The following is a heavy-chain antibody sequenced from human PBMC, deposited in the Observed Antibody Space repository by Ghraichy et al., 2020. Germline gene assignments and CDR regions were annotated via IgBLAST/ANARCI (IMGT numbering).Heavy chain of an antibody. V-gene: IGHV3-7*03. J-gene: IGHJ4*02. CDR2: IKQDGSEK. CDR3: TRTNVAVAGMD. CDR1: GFTFSAYW. D-gene: IGHD6-19*01. Sequence: GGSLRLSCAGSGFTFSAYWMTWVRQAPGKRPEWVANIKQDGSEKYYVDSVKGRFTISRDNAKNSLYLQMNSLGVEDTAVYYCTRTNVAVAGMDWGQGTLVTVSS.